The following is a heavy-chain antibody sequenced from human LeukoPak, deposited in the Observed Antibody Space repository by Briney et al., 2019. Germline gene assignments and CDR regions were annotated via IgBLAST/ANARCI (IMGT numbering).Heavy chain of an antibody. CDR3: AGGTAMVSTDY. Sequence: SETLSLTCTVSGGSISSYYWSWIRQPPGKGLEWIGYIYYSGSTNYNPSLKSRVTISVDTSKNQFSLKLSSVTAADTAVYYCAGGTAMVSTDYWGQGTLVIVSS. CDR2: IYYSGST. V-gene: IGHV4-59*01. J-gene: IGHJ4*02. D-gene: IGHD5-18*01. CDR1: GGSISSYY.